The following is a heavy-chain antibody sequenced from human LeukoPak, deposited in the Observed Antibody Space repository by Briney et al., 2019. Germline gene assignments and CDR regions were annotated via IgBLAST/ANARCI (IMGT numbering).Heavy chain of an antibody. CDR3: ARTYVWGSYRPYYFDY. Sequence: SVKVSCKASGGTFSRNAISWVRQAPGQGLEWMGGIIPIFGTANYAQKFQGRVTITADESTSTAYMELSSLRSEDTAVYYCARTYVWGSYRPYYFDYWGQGTLVTVSS. J-gene: IGHJ4*02. CDR2: IIPIFGTA. D-gene: IGHD3-16*02. V-gene: IGHV1-69*13. CDR1: GGTFSRNA.